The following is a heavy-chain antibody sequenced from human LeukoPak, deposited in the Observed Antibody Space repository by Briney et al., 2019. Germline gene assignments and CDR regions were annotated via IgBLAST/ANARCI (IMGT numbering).Heavy chain of an antibody. Sequence: GGSLRLSCVASRFTFSNYAMSWVRQAPGKGLEWVGRTRNKAYGYTTEYAASVKGRFTISRDDSKNSLYLQMDSLKTEDTAVYYCARVYSSDWSGSYFDYWGQGTLVTVSS. CDR3: ARVYSSDWSGSYFDY. CDR1: RFTFSNYA. J-gene: IGHJ4*02. D-gene: IGHD6-13*01. CDR2: TRNKAYGYTT. V-gene: IGHV3-72*01.